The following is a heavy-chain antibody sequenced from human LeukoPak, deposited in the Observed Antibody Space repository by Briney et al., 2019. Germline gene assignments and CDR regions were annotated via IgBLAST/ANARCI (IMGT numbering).Heavy chain of an antibody. CDR2: IYYSGST. V-gene: IGHV4-59*01. Sequence: TTSETLSLTCTVSGGSISSYYWSWIRQPPGKGLEWIGYIYYSGSTNYNPSLKSRVTISVDTSKNQFSLKLSSVTAADTAVYDCARGGAVVNYWGQGTLVTVSS. J-gene: IGHJ4*02. D-gene: IGHD4-23*01. CDR3: ARGGAVVNY. CDR1: GGSISSYY.